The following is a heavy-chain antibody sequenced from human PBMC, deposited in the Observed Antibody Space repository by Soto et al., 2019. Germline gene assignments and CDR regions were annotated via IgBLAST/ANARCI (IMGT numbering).Heavy chain of an antibody. V-gene: IGHV4-39*01. CDR3: ANMVRGPTYSSHY. Sequence: SEILSLTCTVSGGSISSSSYYWGWIRQPPGKGLEWIGSIYYSGSTYYNPSLKSRVTISVDAPKNQFSLKLSSVTAADTAVYYCANMVRGPTYSSHYSGPATLLTVSS. J-gene: IGHJ4*02. D-gene: IGHD3-10*01. CDR2: IYYSGST. CDR1: GGSISSSSYY.